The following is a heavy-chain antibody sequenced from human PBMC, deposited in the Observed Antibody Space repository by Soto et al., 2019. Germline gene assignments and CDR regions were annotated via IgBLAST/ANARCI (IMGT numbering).Heavy chain of an antibody. CDR2: ISTYKGNT. J-gene: IGHJ4*02. Sequence: QVQLVQSGPEVKKPGASVKVSCKTSGYTFTSYGIAWVRQAPGQGLEWMGWISTYKGNTNYAQRFQGRVTMTTDTSTSTAYMELRSLRSDDTAVYYCATRSPAFDYWGQGTLVTVSS. V-gene: IGHV1-18*01. CDR3: ATRSPAFDY. CDR1: GYTFTSYG.